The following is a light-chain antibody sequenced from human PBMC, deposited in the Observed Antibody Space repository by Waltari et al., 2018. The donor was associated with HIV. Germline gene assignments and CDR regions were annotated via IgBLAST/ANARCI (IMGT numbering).Light chain of an antibody. CDR3: SSYTSSSTYV. V-gene: IGLV2-14*01. CDR2: DVT. J-gene: IGLJ1*01. CDR1: SSDIGGYNH. Sequence: QSALTQPASVSGSPGQSITISCTGTSSDIGGYNHVSWYQQHPGKVPIPILYDVTIRPSGVSYRFSGSKAGNTASRTSSGLQAEDEADYYCSSYTSSSTYVFGTGTKVTVL.